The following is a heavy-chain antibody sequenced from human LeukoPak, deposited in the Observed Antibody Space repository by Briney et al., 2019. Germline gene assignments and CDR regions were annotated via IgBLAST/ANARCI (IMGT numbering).Heavy chain of an antibody. CDR2: ISYDGGNK. CDR1: GFTFSSYA. D-gene: IGHD2-2*01. J-gene: IGHJ3*02. CDR3: AKDICSSTSCYAYAFDI. Sequence: GGSLRLSCAASGFTFSSYAMHWVRQAPGKGLEWVAVISYDGGNKYYADSVKGRFTISRDNSKNTLYLQMNSLRAEDTAVYYCAKDICSSTSCYAYAFDIWGQGTMVTVSS. V-gene: IGHV3-30*04.